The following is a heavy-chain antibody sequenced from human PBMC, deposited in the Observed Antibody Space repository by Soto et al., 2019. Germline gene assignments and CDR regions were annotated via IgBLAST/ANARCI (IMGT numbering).Heavy chain of an antibody. CDR1: GGSITPYY. J-gene: IGHJ4*02. CDR2: IYFAGTT. D-gene: IGHD2-21*02. Sequence: QVQLQESGPGLVKPSETLSLTCNVSGGSITPYYWSWVRQPPGKGLEWIGYIYFAGTTTYNPSLKSRVTMSVDTSENQFSLKLTSVTAADTAVYYCARLGGYFQALDSWGQGTLVTV. CDR3: ARLGGYFQALDS. V-gene: IGHV4-59*08.